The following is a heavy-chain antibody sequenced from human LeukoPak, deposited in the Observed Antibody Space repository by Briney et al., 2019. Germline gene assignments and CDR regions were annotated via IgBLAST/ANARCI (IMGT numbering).Heavy chain of an antibody. J-gene: IGHJ4*02. Sequence: SGGSLRLSCAASGFTFSNYWMTWVRQAPGKGLEWVANIKEDGSVKHCVDSVKGRFTISRDNAKNSLYLQMNSLRAEDTAVYYCAKELDYYDSSGYDYWGQGTLVTVSS. CDR3: AKELDYYDSSGYDY. D-gene: IGHD3-22*01. CDR2: IKEDGSVK. V-gene: IGHV3-7*03. CDR1: GFTFSNYW.